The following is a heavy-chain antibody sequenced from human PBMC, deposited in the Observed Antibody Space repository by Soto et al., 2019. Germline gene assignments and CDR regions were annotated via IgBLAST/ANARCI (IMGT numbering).Heavy chain of an antibody. CDR1: GGTFSSYA. V-gene: IGHV1-69*13. CDR3: ARGADIVVVPSATKIRYGMDV. D-gene: IGHD2-2*01. CDR2: IIPIFGTA. Sequence: SVKVSCKASGGTFSSYAISWVRQAPGQGPEWMGGIIPIFGTANYAQKFQGRATITADESTSTAYMELSSLRAEDTGVYYCARGADIVVVPSATKIRYGMDVWGQGTTVTVSS. J-gene: IGHJ6*02.